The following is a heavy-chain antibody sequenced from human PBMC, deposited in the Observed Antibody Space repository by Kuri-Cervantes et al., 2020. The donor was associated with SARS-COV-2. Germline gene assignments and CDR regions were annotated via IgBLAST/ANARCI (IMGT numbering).Heavy chain of an antibody. CDR1: GYTLTGYY. CDR2: INPNSGGT. V-gene: IGHV1-2*02. Sequence: ASVKVSCKASGYTLTGYYMHWVRQAPGQGLEWMGWINPNSGGTNYAQKFQGRVTMTRDTSISTAYMELSRLRSDDTAVYYCAITSIAYDFWSGYSHAEYFQHWGQGTLVTVSS. J-gene: IGHJ1*01. CDR3: AITSIAYDFWSGYSHAEYFQH. D-gene: IGHD3-3*01.